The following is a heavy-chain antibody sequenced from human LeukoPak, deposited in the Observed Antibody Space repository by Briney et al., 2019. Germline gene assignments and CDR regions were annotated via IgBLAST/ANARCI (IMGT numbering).Heavy chain of an antibody. CDR1: GYTFSSHG. Sequence: GGSLRLSCAASGYTFSSHGVHWVRQAPGKGLQWLAIVSYDGSQKYYADSVRDRFTISRDNAENSLYLQMNSLRGDDTALYYCAKDAYSRGDYWGQGTLVTVSS. CDR3: AKDAYSRGDY. J-gene: IGHJ4*02. CDR2: VSYDGSQK. D-gene: IGHD2-21*01. V-gene: IGHV3-33*03.